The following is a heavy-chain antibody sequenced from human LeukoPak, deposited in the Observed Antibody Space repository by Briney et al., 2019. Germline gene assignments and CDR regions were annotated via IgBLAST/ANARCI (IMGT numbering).Heavy chain of an antibody. Sequence: SETLSLTCTVSGGSISSYYWSWIRQPAGKGLEWIGRIYTSGSTNYNPSLKSRVTMSVDTSKNQFSLKLSSVTAADTAVYYCARDCSSTSCYLVRAFDIWGQGTMVTVSS. CDR1: GGSISSYY. CDR2: IYTSGST. V-gene: IGHV4-4*07. CDR3: ARDCSSTSCYLVRAFDI. J-gene: IGHJ3*02. D-gene: IGHD2-2*01.